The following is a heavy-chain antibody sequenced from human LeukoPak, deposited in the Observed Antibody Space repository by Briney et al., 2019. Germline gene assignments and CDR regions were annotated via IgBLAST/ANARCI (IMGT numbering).Heavy chain of an antibody. Sequence: SVKVSCKASGGTFSSYAISWVRQAPGQGLEWMGGIIPIFGTANYAQKFQGRVTITADESTSTAYMELSSLRSEDTAVYYCARGEGTHYYDSSGYYMYWGQGTLVTVSS. CDR3: ARGEGTHYYDSSGYYMY. D-gene: IGHD3-22*01. J-gene: IGHJ4*02. CDR1: GGTFSSYA. CDR2: IIPIFGTA. V-gene: IGHV1-69*13.